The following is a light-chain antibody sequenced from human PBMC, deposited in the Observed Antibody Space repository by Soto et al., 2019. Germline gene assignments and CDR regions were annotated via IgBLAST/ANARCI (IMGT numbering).Light chain of an antibody. CDR3: YSAADNNRV. V-gene: IGLV3-27*01. CDR2: KDR. Sequence: SYELTQPSSVSVSPGQTAMITCSGDVLAKKYARWFQQKPGQAPVLVIYKDRERPSWIPERFSGFSSGTTVTLTISGAQVEDEADYYCYSAADNNRVFGGGTKLTVL. J-gene: IGLJ2*01. CDR1: VLAKKY.